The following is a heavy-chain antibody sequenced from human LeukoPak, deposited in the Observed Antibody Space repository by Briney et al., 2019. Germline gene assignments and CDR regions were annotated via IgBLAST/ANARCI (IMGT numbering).Heavy chain of an antibody. Sequence: SETLSLTCTVSGGSISRYYWSWIRQLPGKGLEWIGYIYYSGSINDIPSLNSRVTVSVDKSRLHFHLKLRAVTAADTAMYCCARGRAAAGQDCFVPWGQGTLVTVSS. J-gene: IGHJ5*02. V-gene: IGHV4-59*08. CDR1: GGSISRYY. CDR2: IYYSGSI. CDR3: ARGRAAAGQDCFVP. D-gene: IGHD6-13*01.